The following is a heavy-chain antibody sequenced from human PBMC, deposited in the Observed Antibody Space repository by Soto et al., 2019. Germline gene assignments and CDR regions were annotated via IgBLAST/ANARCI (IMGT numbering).Heavy chain of an antibody. CDR2: ISYDGSNK. D-gene: IGHD5-12*01. Sequence: PVDSLRLSSQSSGFTFSIYALHRVRQAPGKGLEWVAVISYDGSNKYYADSVKGRFTISRDNSKNTLYLQMNSLRAEDTAVYYCAKDGGLRPPTQYYYYGMDVWGQGT. J-gene: IGHJ6*02. V-gene: IGHV3-30*18. CDR1: GFTFSIYA. CDR3: AKDGGLRPPTQYYYYGMDV.